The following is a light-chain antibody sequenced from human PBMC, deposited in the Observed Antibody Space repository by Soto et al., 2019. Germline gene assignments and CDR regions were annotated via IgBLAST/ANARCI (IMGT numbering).Light chain of an antibody. Sequence: EIVLTQSPATLSVSAGGTVTLSCRASQSIRTNVAWYQQIPGQAPRLLVYGASTRATGVPARFSGSGSGTDFTLTISSLQPDDFATYYCQQYNPYSPWTFGQGTKVEIK. CDR1: QSIRTN. CDR3: QQYNPYSPWT. CDR2: GAS. J-gene: IGKJ1*01. V-gene: IGKV3-15*01.